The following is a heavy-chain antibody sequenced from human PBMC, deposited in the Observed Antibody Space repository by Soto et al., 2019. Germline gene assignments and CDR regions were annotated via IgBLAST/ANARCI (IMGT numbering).Heavy chain of an antibody. V-gene: IGHV1-2*02. J-gene: IGHJ3*02. CDR1: GYTFTGYY. CDR3: ARDPASYYYGSGRYGPLNAFDI. D-gene: IGHD3-10*01. CDR2: CKPKRGGT. Sequence: ASVKVSCKASGYTFTGYYMHWVRQAPGQGLEWMGCCKPKRGGTNHTQTCQGSLTKTSDTSISTAYMELSSLRSDDTAVYYCARDPASYYYGSGRYGPLNAFDIWGRGTMV.